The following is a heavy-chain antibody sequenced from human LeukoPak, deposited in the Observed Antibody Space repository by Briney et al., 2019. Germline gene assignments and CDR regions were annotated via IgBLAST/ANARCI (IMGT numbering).Heavy chain of an antibody. CDR1: GFTFSTYA. V-gene: IGHV3-23*01. J-gene: IGHJ4*02. CDR2: ISAGGSGT. CDR3: AKKGQGYYFDY. Sequence: GGSLRVSCAASGFTFSTYAMSWVRQAPGKGLEWVSAISAGGSGTYYADSVKGRFTISRDNSKNTLYLQLSSLRPEDTAVYYCAKKGQGYYFDYWGQGILVTVSS.